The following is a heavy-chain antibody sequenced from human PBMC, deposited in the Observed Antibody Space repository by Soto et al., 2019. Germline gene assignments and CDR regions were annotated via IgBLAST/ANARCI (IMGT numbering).Heavy chain of an antibody. CDR2: INHSGST. D-gene: IGHD3-16*01. J-gene: IGHJ6*02. CDR3: ASAYDYVWGSRRYYYYGMDV. CDR1: GGSFSGYY. V-gene: IGHV4-34*01. Sequence: PSETLSLTCAVYGGSFSGYYWSWIRQPPGKGLEWIGEINHSGSTNYNPSLKSRVTISVDTSKNQFSLKLSSVTAADTAVYYCASAYDYVWGSRRYYYYGMDVWGQGTTVTVSS.